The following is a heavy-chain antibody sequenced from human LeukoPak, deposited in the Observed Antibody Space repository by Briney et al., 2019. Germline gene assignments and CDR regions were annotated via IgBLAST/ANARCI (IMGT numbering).Heavy chain of an antibody. D-gene: IGHD4-17*01. CDR3: ARDEQGTVATPGYFDS. CDR1: GYTFTSYG. Sequence: GASVKVSCKASGYTFTSYGINWVRQAPGQGLEWMGWISTYNGNTNYAQKLQGRVTMTTDTSTSTAYMELRSLRSDDTAVYYCARDEQGTVATPGYFDSWGQGTLVTVSS. V-gene: IGHV1-18*01. J-gene: IGHJ4*02. CDR2: ISTYNGNT.